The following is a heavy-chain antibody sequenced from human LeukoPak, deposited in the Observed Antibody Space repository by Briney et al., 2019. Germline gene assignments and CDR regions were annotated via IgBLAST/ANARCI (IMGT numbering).Heavy chain of an antibody. V-gene: IGHV3-53*01. CDR1: GFTVSSNY. Sequence: GGSLRLSCAASGFTVSSNYMNWVRQAPGKGLQWVSVIYSGGSTYYADSVKGRFTISRDNANNSLYLQMNSLRAEDTAVYYCARVLMVRGTSHAFDFWGRGTMVTVSS. CDR3: ARVLMVRGTSHAFDF. J-gene: IGHJ3*01. CDR2: IYSGGST. D-gene: IGHD3-10*01.